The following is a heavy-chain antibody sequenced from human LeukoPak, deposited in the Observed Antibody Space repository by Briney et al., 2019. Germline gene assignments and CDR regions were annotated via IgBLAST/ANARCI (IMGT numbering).Heavy chain of an antibody. V-gene: IGHV1-18*01. D-gene: IGHD5-12*01. Sequence: ASVQVSCKASGYTFTDFGISWVRQAPGQGLQWMAWISAYNGDRNYAQKFQDRVTMTTDTSTGTAYMELRRLTSDDTAVYFCARDLGHRGYIFFDYWGQGTLVTVSS. CDR2: ISAYNGDR. CDR3: ARDLGHRGYIFFDY. J-gene: IGHJ4*02. CDR1: GYTFTDFG.